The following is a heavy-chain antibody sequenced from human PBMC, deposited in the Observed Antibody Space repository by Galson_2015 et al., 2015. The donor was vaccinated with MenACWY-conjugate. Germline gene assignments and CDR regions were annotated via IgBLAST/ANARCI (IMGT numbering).Heavy chain of an antibody. CDR1: GFTFSRYW. CDR2: IKQDGSET. Sequence: SLRLSCAASGFTFSRYWTSWVRQIPGKGLEWVANIKQDGSETNYVDSVKGRFIISRDNTRNSVFLQLHSVRVEDTGVYYCARARNYGSLWGQGTLVTVSS. D-gene: IGHD3-10*01. V-gene: IGHV3-7*03. CDR3: ARARNYGSL. J-gene: IGHJ4*02.